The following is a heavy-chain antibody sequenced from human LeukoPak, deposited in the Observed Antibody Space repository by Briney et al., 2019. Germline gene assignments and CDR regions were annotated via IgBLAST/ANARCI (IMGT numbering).Heavy chain of an antibody. Sequence: PSETLSLTCTVSGGSISSYYWSWIRQPPGKGLEWIGYIYYSGSTNYNPSLKSRVTISVDTSKNQFSLKLSSVTAADTAVYYCARSHYYDILTGYYLIDYWGQGTLVTASS. CDR1: GGSISSYY. J-gene: IGHJ4*02. CDR2: IYYSGST. CDR3: ARSHYYDILTGYYLIDY. D-gene: IGHD3-9*01. V-gene: IGHV4-59*01.